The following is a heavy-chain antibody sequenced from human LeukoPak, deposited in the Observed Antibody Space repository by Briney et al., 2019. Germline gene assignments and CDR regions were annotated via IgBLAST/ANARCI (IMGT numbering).Heavy chain of an antibody. CDR3: ASSDQYSSGLFDF. J-gene: IGHJ4*02. V-gene: IGHV4-59*02. D-gene: IGHD6-19*01. CDR1: GDSVSSYY. Sequence: SETLSLTCTVSGDSVSSYYWNWIRQPPGKGLEWIGCIYYSGSPNYNPSLKSRVTISLDPSKNQFSLKLSSVPAADTAIYYCASSDQYSSGLFDFWGQGPLVTVSS. CDR2: IYYSGSP.